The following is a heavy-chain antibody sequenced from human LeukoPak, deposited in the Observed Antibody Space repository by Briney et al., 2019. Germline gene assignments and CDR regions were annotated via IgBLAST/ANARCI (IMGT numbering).Heavy chain of an antibody. J-gene: IGHJ3*02. CDR2: VYYSGST. CDR3: ARDLRVSSAFDI. Sequence: PSETLSLTCTVSGGSISSYYWSWIRQPPGKGLEWIGYVYYSGSTNYNPSLKSRVTISVDTSKNQFSLKLSSVTAADTAVYYCARDLRVSSAFDIWGQGTMVTGSS. V-gene: IGHV4-59*01. CDR1: GGSISSYY. D-gene: IGHD5/OR15-5a*01.